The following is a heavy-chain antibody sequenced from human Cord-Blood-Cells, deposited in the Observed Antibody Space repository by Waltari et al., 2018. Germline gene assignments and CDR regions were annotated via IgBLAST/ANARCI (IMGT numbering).Heavy chain of an antibody. V-gene: IGHV4-34*01. CDR3: ARKCSSSDGGGFDY. CDR2: INHSGST. Sequence: QVQLQQWGAGLLKPSETLSPTCAVYGWSFSGYYWSWIRQPPGKGREWIGEINHSGSTNYNPSLKSRVTISVDTSKNQFSLKLSSVTAADTAVYYCARKCSSSDGGGFDYWGQGTLVTVSS. J-gene: IGHJ4*02. CDR1: GWSFSGYY. D-gene: IGHD6-6*01.